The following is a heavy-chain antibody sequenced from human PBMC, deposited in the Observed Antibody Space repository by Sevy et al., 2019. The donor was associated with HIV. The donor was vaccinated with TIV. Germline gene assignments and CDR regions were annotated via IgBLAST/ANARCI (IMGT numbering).Heavy chain of an antibody. CDR1: GFTFEDYA. CDR2: ISWNSGSI. Sequence: GGSLRLSCAVSGFTFEDYAMHWVRQAPGKGLEWVSGISWNSGSIGHADSVKGRFTISRDNAKNSLYLQMNSLRAEDTALYHCAKDIGYGGNPNYHYYGMDVWGQGTTVTVSS. J-gene: IGHJ6*02. CDR3: AKDIGYGGNPNYHYYGMDV. V-gene: IGHV3-9*01. D-gene: IGHD4-17*01.